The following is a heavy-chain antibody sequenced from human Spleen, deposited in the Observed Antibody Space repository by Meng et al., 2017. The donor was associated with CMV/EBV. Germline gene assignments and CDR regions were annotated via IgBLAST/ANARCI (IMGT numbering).Heavy chain of an antibody. V-gene: IGHV3-9*01. CDR1: GFTFDDYA. D-gene: IGHD2-15*01. CDR2: ISWNSGSI. J-gene: IGHJ4*02. Sequence: SLKISCAASGFTFDDYAMHWVRQAPGKGLEWVSGISWNSGSIGYADSVKGRFTISRDNAKNSLYLQMNSLRAEDTAVYYCARFWAGCSGGSCYITETFDYWGQGTLVTVSS. CDR3: ARFWAGCSGGSCYITETFDY.